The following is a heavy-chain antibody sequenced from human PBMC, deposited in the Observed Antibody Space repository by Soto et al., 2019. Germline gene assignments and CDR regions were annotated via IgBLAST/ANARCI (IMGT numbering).Heavy chain of an antibody. Sequence: WIRQPXGKGLEWIGRIYTSRSTNYNPSLKSRVTMSVDTSKNQFSLKLSSVTAADTAVYYCAGNGLDSSEPELIEAYWGQGTLVTVSS. V-gene: IGHV4-4*07. J-gene: IGHJ4*02. D-gene: IGHD3-22*01. CDR2: IYTSRST. CDR3: AGNGLDSSEPELIEAY.